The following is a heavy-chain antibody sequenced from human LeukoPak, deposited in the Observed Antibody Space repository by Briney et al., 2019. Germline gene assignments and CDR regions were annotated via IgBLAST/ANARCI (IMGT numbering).Heavy chain of an antibody. J-gene: IGHJ4*02. V-gene: IGHV4-4*02. CDR2: IYHSGST. Sequence: PSETLSLTCAVSGGSISSSNWWSWVRQPPGKGLEWIGEIYHSGSTNYNPSLKSRVTISADKSKNQFPLKLSSVTAADTAVYYCASAPAADYWGQGTLVTVSS. D-gene: IGHD6-25*01. CDR3: ASAPAADY. CDR1: GGSISSSNW.